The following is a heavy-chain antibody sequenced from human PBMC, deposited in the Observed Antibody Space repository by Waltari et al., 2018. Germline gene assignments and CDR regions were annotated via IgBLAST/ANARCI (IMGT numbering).Heavy chain of an antibody. V-gene: IGHV1-69*08. CDR1: GGTFSSYT. CDR2: SIPSLGIA. D-gene: IGHD5-18*01. Sequence: QVQLVQSGAEVKKPGSSVKVSCKASGGTFSSYTISWVRQAPGQGLEWMGRSIPSLGIANYAQKFQGRVTITADKSTSTAYMELSSLRSEDTAVYYCARDSVDTAMTPFDPWGQGTLVTVSS. J-gene: IGHJ5*02. CDR3: ARDSVDTAMTPFDP.